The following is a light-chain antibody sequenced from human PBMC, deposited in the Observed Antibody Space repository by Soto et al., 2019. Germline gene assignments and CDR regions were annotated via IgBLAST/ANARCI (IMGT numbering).Light chain of an antibody. J-gene: IGLJ2*01. CDR1: SRDVGGYKY. Sequence: QSALTQPPSASGSPGQSVTISCTGTSRDVGGYKYVSWYQQHPGKAPKLMIYEVSKRPSGVPDRFSGSKSGNTASLTVSGLQAEDEADYYCSSYAGSNNLRIFGGGTKLTVL. V-gene: IGLV2-8*01. CDR2: EVS. CDR3: SSYAGSNNLRI.